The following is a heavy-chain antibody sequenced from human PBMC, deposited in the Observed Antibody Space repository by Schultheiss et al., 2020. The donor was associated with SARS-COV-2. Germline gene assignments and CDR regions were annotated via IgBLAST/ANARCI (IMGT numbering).Heavy chain of an antibody. Sequence: GGSLRLSCAASGFTFSSYWMSWVRQAPGKGLEWVSYISSSSSTIYYADSVKGRFTISRDNAKNSLYLQMNSLRAEDTAVYYCARGRVGRTYYYGSGSYYGMDVWGQGTTVTVSS. V-gene: IGHV3-48*01. CDR2: ISSSSSTI. CDR3: ARGRVGRTYYYGSGSYYGMDV. J-gene: IGHJ6*02. CDR1: GFTFSSYW. D-gene: IGHD3-10*01.